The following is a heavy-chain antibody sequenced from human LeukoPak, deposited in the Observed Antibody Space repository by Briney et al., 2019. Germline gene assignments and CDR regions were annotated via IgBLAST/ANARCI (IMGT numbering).Heavy chain of an antibody. CDR3: VRDKGCSGSACFGDF. V-gene: IGHV3-23*01. Sequence: GGSLRLSCAASGFSFNNYVMSWVRQAPGKGLEWVSAISGDGARTYYADSVKGRFTISRDNSKSTLHLQMNSLRAEDTAVYYCVRDKGCSGSACFGDFWGQGTLVTVSS. J-gene: IGHJ4*02. CDR2: ISGDGART. CDR1: GFSFNNYV. D-gene: IGHD2-15*01.